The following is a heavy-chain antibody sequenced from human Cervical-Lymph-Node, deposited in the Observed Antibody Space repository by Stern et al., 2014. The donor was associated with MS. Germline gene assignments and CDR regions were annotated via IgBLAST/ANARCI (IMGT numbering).Heavy chain of an antibody. D-gene: IGHD5-18*01. CDR3: AKEKQYTYGLDY. CDR1: GYTFTDYY. CDR2: INPKHGGT. Sequence: VQLVESGAEVKKPGASVKVSCKASGYTFTDYYMHWVRQAPGQGLEWMGWINPKHGGTVYAPKYRGRVTKTRDTSIAPSHTELSRLTSDDSAFYCCAKEKQYTYGLDYWGQGALVTVSS. J-gene: IGHJ4*02. V-gene: IGHV1-2*02.